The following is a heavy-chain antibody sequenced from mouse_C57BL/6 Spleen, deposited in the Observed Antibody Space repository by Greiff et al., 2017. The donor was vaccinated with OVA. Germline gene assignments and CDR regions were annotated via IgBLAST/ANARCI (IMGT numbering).Heavy chain of an antibody. J-gene: IGHJ4*01. CDR1: GYTFTDYY. CDR3: ARDEGLRRGYYYAMDY. Sequence: EVQLQQSGPELVKPGASVKISCKASGYTFTDYYMNWVKQSHGKSLEWIGDINPNNGGTSYNQKFKGKATLTVDKSSSTAYMELRSLTSEDSAVYYCARDEGLRRGYYYAMDYWGQGTSVTVSS. V-gene: IGHV1-26*01. CDR2: INPNNGGT. D-gene: IGHD2-2*01.